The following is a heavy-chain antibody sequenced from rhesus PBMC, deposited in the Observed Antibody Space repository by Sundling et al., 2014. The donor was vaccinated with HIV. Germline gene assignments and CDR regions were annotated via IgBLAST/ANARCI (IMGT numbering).Heavy chain of an antibody. V-gene: IGHV4S9*01. Sequence: QVQLQESGPGLVKPSETLSLTCAVSGGSINEYYYWNWIRQPQGRGWSGLGISMVIVRPPTTTPPSRSRVAISKDTSKNQFFLKLSSVTAADAAVYYCARRKYSSWSFDYWGQGVLVTVSS. CDR3: ARRKYSSWSFDY. CDR1: GGSINEYYY. J-gene: IGHJ4*01. D-gene: IGHD6-13*01. CDR2: SMVIVRPP.